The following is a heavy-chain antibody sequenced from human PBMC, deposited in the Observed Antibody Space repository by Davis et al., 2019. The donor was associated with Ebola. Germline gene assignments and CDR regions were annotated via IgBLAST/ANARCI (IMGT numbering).Heavy chain of an antibody. V-gene: IGHV1-2*04. J-gene: IGHJ6*02. CDR2: INPNSGGT. CDR3: ARLYSGRSYGNSYYYGMDV. D-gene: IGHD1-26*01. CDR1: GYTFTGYY. Sequence: ASVKVSCKASGYTFTGYYMHWVRQAPGQGLEWMGWINPNSGGTNYAQKFQGWVTMTRDTSISTAYMELSRLRSDDTAVYYCARLYSGRSYGNSYYYGMDVWGQGTTVTVSS.